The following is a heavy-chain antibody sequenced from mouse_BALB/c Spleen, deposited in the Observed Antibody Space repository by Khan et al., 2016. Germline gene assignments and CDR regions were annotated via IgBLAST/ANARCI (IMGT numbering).Heavy chain of an antibody. J-gene: IGHJ3*01. CDR2: IFPGTGTT. Sequence: QVQLKQSGAELVKPGASVKLSCKTSGYTFTSYWIQWVKQRPGQGLGWIGEIFPGTGTTYYNEKFKGKATLTIDTSSSTAYMQLSSLTSEDSAVYFCARAMKTPWFAYWGQGTLVTVSA. CDR1: GYTFTSYW. V-gene: IGHV1S132*01. CDR3: ARAMKTPWFAY. D-gene: IGHD2-3*01.